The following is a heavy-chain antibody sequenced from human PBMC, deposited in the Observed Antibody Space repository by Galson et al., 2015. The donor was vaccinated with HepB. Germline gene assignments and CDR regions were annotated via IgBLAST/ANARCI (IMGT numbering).Heavy chain of an antibody. CDR1: GYRFTDYG. J-gene: IGHJ4*02. V-gene: IGHV1-18*01. Sequence: SVKVSCKASGYRFTDYGINWVRQAPGRGLEWMGWINTSNGNTAFAQKVQGRVTMTTDTSTSIAYMELRSLRFGDTAVYYCATGGDGKNFFDSWGQGTPVTVSS. CDR2: INTSNGNT. CDR3: ATGGDGKNFFDS. D-gene: IGHD3-16*01.